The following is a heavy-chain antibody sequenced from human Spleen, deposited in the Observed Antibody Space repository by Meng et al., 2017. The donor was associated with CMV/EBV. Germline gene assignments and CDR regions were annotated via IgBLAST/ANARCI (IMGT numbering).Heavy chain of an antibody. CDR2: IYPGDSDT. CDR3: ARHLSSSGWHGHFDY. CDR1: GYSFTSYW. V-gene: IGHV5-51*01. J-gene: IGHJ4*02. D-gene: IGHD6-19*01. Sequence: GESLKISCKGSGYSFTSYWIGWVRQMPGKGLEWMGIIYPGDSDTRYSPSFQGQVTISADKFNNTAFLQWSSLKASDTAIYYCARHLSSSGWHGHFDYWGQGTLVTVSS.